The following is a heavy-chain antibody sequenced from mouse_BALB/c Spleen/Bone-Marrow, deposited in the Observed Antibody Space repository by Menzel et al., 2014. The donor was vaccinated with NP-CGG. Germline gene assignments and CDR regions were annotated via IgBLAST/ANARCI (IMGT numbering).Heavy chain of an antibody. CDR1: GFNIKDTY. D-gene: IGHD2-4*01. J-gene: IGHJ4*01. Sequence: EVKLMESGAELVKPGASVKLSCTASGFNIKDTYMHWVKQRPEQGLEWIGRIDPASGNTKYDPKFQGKATITADTSSNTAYLQLSSLTSEDTAVYYCARGYYDYVYAMDYWGQGTSVTVSS. CDR3: ARGYYDYVYAMDY. CDR2: IDPASGNT. V-gene: IGHV14-3*02.